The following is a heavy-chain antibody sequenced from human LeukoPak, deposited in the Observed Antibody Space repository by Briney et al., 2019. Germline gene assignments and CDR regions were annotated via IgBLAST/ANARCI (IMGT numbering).Heavy chain of an antibody. D-gene: IGHD2-15*01. J-gene: IGHJ4*02. V-gene: IGHV2-26*02. CDR1: SGSISTSNYY. Sequence: ETLSLTCTVSSGSISTSNYYWGWVRQPPGKALEWLAHIFSNDEKAYSTSLKSRLTISKDTSKRQVVLTMTNMDPVDTGTYYCARIHRILGSDYWGQGTLVTVSS. CDR3: ARIHRILGSDY. CDR2: IFSNDEK.